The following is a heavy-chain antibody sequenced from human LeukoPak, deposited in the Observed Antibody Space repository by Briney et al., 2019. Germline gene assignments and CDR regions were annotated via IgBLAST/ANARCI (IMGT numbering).Heavy chain of an antibody. Sequence: PGGSLRLSCAASGFTFSNSAMNWVRKAPGKGLEWVAVISYDGNNKYYSDSVKGRFTISRDNSKNTLYLQMNSLRAEDTAVYYCAKDMYYRGSGSYFNVDYWGQGTLVTVSS. V-gene: IGHV3-30*18. CDR3: AKDMYYRGSGSYFNVDY. D-gene: IGHD3-10*01. J-gene: IGHJ4*02. CDR2: ISYDGNNK. CDR1: GFTFSNSA.